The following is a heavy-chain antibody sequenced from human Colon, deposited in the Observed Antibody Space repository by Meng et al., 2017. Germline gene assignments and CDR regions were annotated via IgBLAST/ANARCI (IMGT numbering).Heavy chain of an antibody. J-gene: IGHJ4*02. D-gene: IGHD3-3*01. CDR2: ITNRGAP. CDR1: GFTFSRYE. Sequence: GESLKISCAASGFTFSRYEMSWVRQAPGKGLEWVSTITNRGAPWYTNSVEGRFTISRDTSKNMLYLQLNSLRVEDTAVYYCVKRSAVGEHPPFENWGQGTLVTVSS. CDR3: VKRSAVGEHPPFEN. V-gene: IGHV3-23*01.